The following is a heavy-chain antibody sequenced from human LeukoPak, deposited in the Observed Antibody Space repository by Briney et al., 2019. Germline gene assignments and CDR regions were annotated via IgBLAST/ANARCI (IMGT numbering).Heavy chain of an antibody. D-gene: IGHD3-3*01. CDR2: ISDSAGST. J-gene: IGHJ6*03. CDR3: AKVGMVRYYYYYMDV. V-gene: IGHV3-23*01. CDR1: GFTFSSYG. Sequence: GGSLRLSCAASGFTFSSYGMSWVRRAPGKGLEWVSAISDSAGSTYYANSVKGRFTISRDNSKNTLYLQMNSLRAEDTAVYYCAKVGMVRYYYYYMDVWGKGTTVTISS.